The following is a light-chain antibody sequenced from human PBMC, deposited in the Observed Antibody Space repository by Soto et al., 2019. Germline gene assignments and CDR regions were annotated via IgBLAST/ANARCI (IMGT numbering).Light chain of an antibody. J-gene: IGKJ1*01. Sequence: EIVMTQSPAALSVSPGERVTLSCRASQSISFNLAWYQQKPGQAPRLLIYIASTRAAGIPARFSGSVSGTEFTLTISSLQSEDSAIYYCQQYNNWPSWTFGQGTKVDNK. V-gene: IGKV3-15*01. CDR1: QSISFN. CDR3: QQYNNWPSWT. CDR2: IAS.